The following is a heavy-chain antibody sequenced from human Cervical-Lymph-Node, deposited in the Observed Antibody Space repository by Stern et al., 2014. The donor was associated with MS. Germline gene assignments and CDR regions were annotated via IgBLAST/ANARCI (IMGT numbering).Heavy chain of an antibody. D-gene: IGHD3-10*01. V-gene: IGHV1-18*04. CDR3: ASFDPLRGWFDP. CDR1: GHTFDSYG. J-gene: IGHJ5*02. CDR2: ISIFKGNT. Sequence: QVQLVQSGAEVKKPGASVKVSCKASGHTFDSYGVSWVRQAPGQGLEWMGWISIFKGNTNYVQKFQGRVTMTTDTSASTAYMEMRSLKSDDTAVYYCASFDPLRGWFDPWGQGTLVIVSS.